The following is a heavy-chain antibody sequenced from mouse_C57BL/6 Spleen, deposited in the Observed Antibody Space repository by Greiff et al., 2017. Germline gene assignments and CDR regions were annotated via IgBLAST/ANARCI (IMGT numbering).Heavy chain of an antibody. J-gene: IGHJ1*03. CDR3: ARRGVTTVGYFDV. D-gene: IGHD1-1*01. CDR2: IYPGDGDT. V-gene: IGHV1-80*01. CDR1: GYAFSSYW. Sequence: QVQLQQSGAELVKPGASVKISCKASGYAFSSYWMNWVKQRPGKGLEWIGQIYPGDGDTNYNGKFTGKATLTADKSSSTAYMQLSSLTSEDSAVYFCARRGVTTVGYFDVWGTGTTVTVSS.